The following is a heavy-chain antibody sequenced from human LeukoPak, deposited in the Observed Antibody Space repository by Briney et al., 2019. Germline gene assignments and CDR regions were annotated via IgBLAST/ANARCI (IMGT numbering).Heavy chain of an antibody. CDR1: GGSISSYY. CDR3: AGGDRGSFDY. CDR2: IYTSGST. Sequence: MASETLSLTCTVSGGSISSYYWSWIRQPPGKGLEWIGYIYTSGSTNYNPSLKSRVTISVDTSKNQFSLKLSSVTAADTAVYYCAGGDRGSFDYWGQGTLVTVSS. D-gene: IGHD3-10*01. J-gene: IGHJ4*02. V-gene: IGHV4-4*09.